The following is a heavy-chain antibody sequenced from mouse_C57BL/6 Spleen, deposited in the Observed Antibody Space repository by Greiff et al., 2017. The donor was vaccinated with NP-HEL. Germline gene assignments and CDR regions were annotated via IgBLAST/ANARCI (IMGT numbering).Heavy chain of an antibody. CDR3: ASYGSSYRYFDV. CDR2: IDPSDSYT. Sequence: VQLQQSGAELVMPGASVKLSCKASGYTFTSYWMHWVKQRPGQGLEWIGEIDPSDSYTNYNQKFKGKSTLTVDKSSSTAYMQLSSLTSEDSAVYYCASYGSSYRYFDVWGTGTTVTVSS. CDR1: GYTFTSYW. D-gene: IGHD1-1*01. V-gene: IGHV1-69*01. J-gene: IGHJ1*03.